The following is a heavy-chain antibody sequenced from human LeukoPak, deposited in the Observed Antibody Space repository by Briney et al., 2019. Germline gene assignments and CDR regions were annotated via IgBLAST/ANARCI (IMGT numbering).Heavy chain of an antibody. CDR3: ARGKGSGWTFDY. V-gene: IGHV4-61*05. CDR2: IYYSGST. Sequence: NTSETLSLTCTVSGGSISSSSYYWSWIRQPPGKGLEWIGYIYYSGSTSYNPSLKSRVTISVDTSKNQFSLKLSSVTAADTAVYYCARGKGSGWTFDYWGQGTLVTVSS. D-gene: IGHD6-19*01. CDR1: GGSISSSSYY. J-gene: IGHJ4*02.